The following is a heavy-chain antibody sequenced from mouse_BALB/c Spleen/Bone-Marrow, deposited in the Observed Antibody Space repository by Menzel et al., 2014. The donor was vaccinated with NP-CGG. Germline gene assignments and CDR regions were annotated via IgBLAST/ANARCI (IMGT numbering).Heavy chain of an antibody. CDR3: ARGRTTVVSDY. CDR2: IEPSDSYT. D-gene: IGHD1-1*01. J-gene: IGHJ2*02. Sequence: LQESGAEVVKPGASVKVSCKASGYTFTNYWMQWVKQRPGQGLEWTGEIEPSDSYTNYNQDFKGKATLTVDKSSSTAYMQLSSLTSEDSAVYYCARGRTTVVSDYWGQGTSLTVSS. V-gene: IGHV1-69*02. CDR1: GYTFTNYW.